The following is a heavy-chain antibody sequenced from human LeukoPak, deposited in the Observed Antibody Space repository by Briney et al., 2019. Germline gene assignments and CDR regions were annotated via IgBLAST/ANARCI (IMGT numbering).Heavy chain of an antibody. Sequence: GGSLRLSCAASGFTFSSYEMHWVRQAPGKGLEWISYISSSGSTIYYADSVKGRFTISRDNGKNSLYLQMNSLRAEDTAVYYCARVHYNTAMVDIDYWGQGTLDTVSS. CDR2: ISSSGSTI. CDR3: ARVHYNTAMVDIDY. CDR1: GFTFSSYE. D-gene: IGHD5-18*01. V-gene: IGHV3-48*03. J-gene: IGHJ4*02.